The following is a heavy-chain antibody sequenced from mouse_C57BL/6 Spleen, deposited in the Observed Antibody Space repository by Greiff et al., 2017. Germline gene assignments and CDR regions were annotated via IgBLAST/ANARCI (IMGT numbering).Heavy chain of an antibody. Sequence: QVQLQQPGAELVKPGASVKLSCKASGYTFTSYWMQWVKQRPGQGLEWIGEIDPSDSSTNYNQKFKGKATLTVDTSSSTAYMQLSSLTSEDSAVYYCARCGTTVRYYLDYWGQGTTLTVSS. CDR1: GYTFTSYW. J-gene: IGHJ2*01. V-gene: IGHV1-50*01. CDR3: ARCGTTVRYYLDY. D-gene: IGHD1-1*01. CDR2: IDPSDSST.